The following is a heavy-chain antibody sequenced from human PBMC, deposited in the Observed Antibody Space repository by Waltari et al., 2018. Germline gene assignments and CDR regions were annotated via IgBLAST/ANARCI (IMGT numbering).Heavy chain of an antibody. Sequence: QVQLVQSGAAVKKPGSSVMVTCRASGGPFGRNSISGLRQAPGQGLEWMGKIIPGFGGPSYAPQFQGRLTITADGSTTAYMELSGLRSDDAALYYCARDLVDTETIFAHDAFEIWGQGTLVTVS. CDR1: GGPFGRNS. CDR3: ARDLVDTETIFAHDAFEI. CDR2: IIPGFGGP. D-gene: IGHD3-10*02. J-gene: IGHJ3*02. V-gene: IGHV1-69*15.